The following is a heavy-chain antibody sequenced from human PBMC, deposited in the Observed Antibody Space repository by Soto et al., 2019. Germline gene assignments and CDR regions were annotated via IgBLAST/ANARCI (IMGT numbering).Heavy chain of an antibody. D-gene: IGHD3-22*01. J-gene: IGHJ3*02. Sequence: SETLSLTCTVSGGSISSSSYYWGWIRQPPGKGLEWIGSIYYSGSTYYNPSLKSRVTISVDTSKNQFSLKLSSVTAADTAVYYCARRQYHYYDSSGYRRGAFDIWGQGTMVTVSS. CDR1: GGSISSSSYY. CDR3: ARRQYHYYDSSGYRRGAFDI. V-gene: IGHV4-39*01. CDR2: IYYSGST.